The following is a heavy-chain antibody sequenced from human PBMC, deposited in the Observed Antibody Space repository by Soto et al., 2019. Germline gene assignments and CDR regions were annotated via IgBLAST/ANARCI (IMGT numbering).Heavy chain of an antibody. D-gene: IGHD3-22*01. V-gene: IGHV3-30*18. J-gene: IGHJ4*02. CDR1: GFTFSSYG. CDR2: ISYDGSNK. CDR3: AKDPRLSYYYDSSGDHFDY. Sequence: QVQLVESGGGVVQPGGSLRLSCEASGFTFSSYGMHWVRQAPGKGLEWVAVISYDGSNKYYADSVKGRFTISRDNSKNTLYLQMNSLRAEDTAVYYCAKDPRLSYYYDSSGDHFDYWGQGTLVTVSS.